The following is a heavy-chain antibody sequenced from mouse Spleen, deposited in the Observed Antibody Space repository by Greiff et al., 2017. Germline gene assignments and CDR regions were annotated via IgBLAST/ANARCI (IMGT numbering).Heavy chain of an antibody. V-gene: IGHV1-67*01. CDR3: ARNYYGSNYAMDY. CDR1: GYTFTDYA. Sequence: QVQLKESGPELVRPGVSVKISCKGSGYTFTDYAMHWVKQSHAKSLEWIGVISTYYGNTNYNQKFKGKATMTVDKSSSTAYMELARLTSEDSAIYYCARNYYGSNYAMDYWGQGTSVTVSS. J-gene: IGHJ4*01. D-gene: IGHD1-1*01. CDR2: ISTYYGNT.